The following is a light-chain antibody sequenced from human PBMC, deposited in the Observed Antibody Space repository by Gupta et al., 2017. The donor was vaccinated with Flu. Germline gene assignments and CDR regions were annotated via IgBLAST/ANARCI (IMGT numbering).Light chain of an antibody. CDR3: SSSKSRNTLVL. V-gene: IGLV2-14*01. CDR1: SSDVGGHNY. J-gene: IGLJ3*02. Sequence: QSALTQPASVTGSPGQSITISCTGSSSDVGGHNYVSWYQQPPGKAPKLLIYEVSNRASGVSNRFSCYKSGNNASLHIFGLQAEDEADDYCSSSKSRNTLVLFGGGTKLTVL. CDR2: EVS.